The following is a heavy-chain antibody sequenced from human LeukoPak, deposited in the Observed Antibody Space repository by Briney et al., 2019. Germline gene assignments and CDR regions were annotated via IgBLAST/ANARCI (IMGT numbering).Heavy chain of an antibody. J-gene: IGHJ3*02. D-gene: IGHD6-19*01. V-gene: IGHV3-53*05. CDR2: IYSGGST. CDR1: GFTVSSNY. Sequence: GGSLRLSCAASGFTVSSNYMTWVRQAPGKGLEWVSTIYSGGSTFYSDSVKGRFTVSRDNSKNTLYLQMNSLRAEDTAVYYCANNQQWLVASHAFDIWGQGTMVTVSS. CDR3: ANNQQWLVASHAFDI.